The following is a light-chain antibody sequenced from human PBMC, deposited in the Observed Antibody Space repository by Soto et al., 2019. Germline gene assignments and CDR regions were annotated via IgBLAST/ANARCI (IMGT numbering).Light chain of an antibody. V-gene: IGKV3-15*01. CDR3: QQYSKWPLA. J-gene: IGKJ4*01. CDR2: GAS. Sequence: EVVLTQSPATLSVSPGEGATLSCKASQSVDSRLAWYQQKPGQAPRLLIEGASSRGTDIPARFSGSGSGTEFTLTITSLQSEDFAVYYCQQYSKWPLAFGGGTRVGIK. CDR1: QSVDSR.